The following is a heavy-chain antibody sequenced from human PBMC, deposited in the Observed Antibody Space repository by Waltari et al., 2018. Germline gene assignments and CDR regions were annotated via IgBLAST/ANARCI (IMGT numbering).Heavy chain of an antibody. J-gene: IGHJ4*02. D-gene: IGHD6-19*01. V-gene: IGHV3-49*04. Sequence: EGQLVESGGGLVQPGRSLRLSCKGSGFPFSAYDLSWVRQAPGKGLEWVAFIRSKPYGETTEYAASVRGRFTISRDDSENFAYLEMNSLKSEDTALYYCTSGRWLANFDDWGQGALVTVSS. CDR1: GFPFSAYD. CDR3: TSGRWLANFDD. CDR2: IRSKPYGETT.